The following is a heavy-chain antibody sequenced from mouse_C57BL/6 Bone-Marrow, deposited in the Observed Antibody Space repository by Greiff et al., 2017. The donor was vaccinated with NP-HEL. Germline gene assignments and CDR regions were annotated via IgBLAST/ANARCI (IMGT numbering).Heavy chain of an antibody. Sequence: VQLKESGPGLVKPSQSLSLTCSVTGYSITSGYYWNWIRQFPGNKLEWMGYISYDGSNNYNPSLKNRISITRDTSKNQFFLKLNSVTTEDTATYYCARWLLLYYFDYWGQGTTLTVSS. CDR3: ARWLLLYYFDY. CDR2: ISYDGSN. J-gene: IGHJ2*01. V-gene: IGHV3-6*01. D-gene: IGHD2-3*01. CDR1: GYSITSGYY.